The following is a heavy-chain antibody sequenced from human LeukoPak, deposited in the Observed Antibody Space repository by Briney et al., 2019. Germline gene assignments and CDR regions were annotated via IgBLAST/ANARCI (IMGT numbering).Heavy chain of an antibody. D-gene: IGHD2-21*02. CDR1: GFTFSSYG. Sequence: GGSLRLSCAASGFTFSSYGMSWVRQAPGKGLEWVSAISGSGGSTYYADSVKGRFTISRDNSKNTLYLQMNSLRAEGTAVYYCARVVVTAIEVHWFDPWGQGTLVTVSS. J-gene: IGHJ5*02. CDR3: ARVVVTAIEVHWFDP. CDR2: ISGSGGST. V-gene: IGHV3-23*01.